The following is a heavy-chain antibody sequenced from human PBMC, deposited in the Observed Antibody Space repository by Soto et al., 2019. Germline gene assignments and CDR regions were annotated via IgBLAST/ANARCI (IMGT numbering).Heavy chain of an antibody. J-gene: IGHJ5*02. Sequence: QVQLVQSGAEVKKPGSSVKVSCKASGGTFSSYVITWVRQAPGQGLEWMGGIIPIIGTPNYAQNFQGRVTITADKSTTTAYMELSSLRSEDTAVYYCARGRPYYYDSSGYHGFEPWGQGTLVTVSS. CDR1: GGTFSSYV. CDR3: ARGRPYYYDSSGYHGFEP. D-gene: IGHD3-22*01. CDR2: IIPIIGTP. V-gene: IGHV1-69*06.